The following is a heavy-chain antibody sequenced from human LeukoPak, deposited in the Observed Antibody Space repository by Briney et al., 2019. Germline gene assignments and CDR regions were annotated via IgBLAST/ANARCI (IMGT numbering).Heavy chain of an antibody. CDR3: ARAGAYYGSGSYLLGYFDY. CDR1: GGSISSSSYY. D-gene: IGHD3-10*01. CDR2: IYYSGST. V-gene: IGHV4-39*07. J-gene: IGHJ4*02. Sequence: SETLSLTCTVSGGSISSSSYYWGWIRQPPGKGLEWIGSIYYSGSTYYNPSLKSRVTISVDTSKNQFSLKLSSVTAADTAVYYCARAGAYYGSGSYLLGYFDYWGQGTLVTVSS.